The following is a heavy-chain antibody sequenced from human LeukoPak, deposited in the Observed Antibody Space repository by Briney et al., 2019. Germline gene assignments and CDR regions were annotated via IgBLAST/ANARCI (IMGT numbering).Heavy chain of an antibody. D-gene: IGHD3-3*01. J-gene: IGHJ6*02. CDR1: GFTFSSYA. Sequence: GRSLRLSCVASGFTFSSYAMHWGRQSPGRGLARVAVISYDGSNKYYAGSVKGRFTISRDNSKNTLYLQMNSLRAEDTAVYYCARDQRIWSGGYYGMDVWGQGTTVTVSS. CDR2: ISYDGSNK. CDR3: ARDQRIWSGGYYGMDV. V-gene: IGHV3-30-3*01.